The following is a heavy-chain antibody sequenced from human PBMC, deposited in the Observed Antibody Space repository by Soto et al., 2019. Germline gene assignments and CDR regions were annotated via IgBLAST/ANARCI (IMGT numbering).Heavy chain of an antibody. V-gene: IGHV3-33*01. Sequence: QVQLVESGGGAAQPGRSLKLSCAASGFSFTSYGFHWVRQAPGKGLEWVAVIWYDGSQKYYADSVKGRFTFSRDNSKNAMYLQMNSFRVEDTAVYYCARVRGVVGGWYADYWGQGTLVTVSS. CDR1: GFSFTSYG. CDR3: ARVRGVVGGWYADY. J-gene: IGHJ4*02. D-gene: IGHD6-19*01. CDR2: IWYDGSQK.